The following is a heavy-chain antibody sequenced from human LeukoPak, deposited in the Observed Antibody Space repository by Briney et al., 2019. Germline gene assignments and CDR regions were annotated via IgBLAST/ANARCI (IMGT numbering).Heavy chain of an antibody. D-gene: IGHD3-3*01. CDR2: ISYSGST. CDR1: GGSINSYY. Sequence: SETLSLTCTVSGGSINSYYWSRIRQPPGKGLEWIGYISYSGSTNYNPSLKSRVTISVDTSKNQFSLKLSSVTAADTAVYYCARMGRAYYDFWGGYSNWFDPWGQGTLVTVSS. V-gene: IGHV4-59*01. J-gene: IGHJ5*02. CDR3: ARMGRAYYDFWGGYSNWFDP.